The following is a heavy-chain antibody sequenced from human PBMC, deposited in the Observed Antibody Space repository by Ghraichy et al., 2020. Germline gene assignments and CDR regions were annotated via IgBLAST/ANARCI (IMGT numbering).Heavy chain of an antibody. CDR3: ARHRGDFWSGYPYYFDY. Sequence: SETLSLTCTVSGGSISSSSYYWGWIRQPPGKGLEWIGSIYYSGSTYYNPSLKSRVTISVDTSKNQFSLKLSSVTAADTAVYYCARHRGDFWSGYPYYFDYWGQGTLVTVSS. V-gene: IGHV4-39*01. D-gene: IGHD3-3*01. CDR2: IYYSGST. CDR1: GGSISSSSYY. J-gene: IGHJ4*02.